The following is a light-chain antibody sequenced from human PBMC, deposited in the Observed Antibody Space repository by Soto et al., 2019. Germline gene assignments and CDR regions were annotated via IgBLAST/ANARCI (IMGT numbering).Light chain of an antibody. J-gene: IGKJ1*01. Sequence: DIQMTQSPSTLSASVGDRVTITCRASQSISNWLAWYQQKPGKAPKLLIYKASSLESGAPSRFSGSGSGTEFTLTIISLQPDDFATYYCQHYNIYPWTFGQGTKVEIK. V-gene: IGKV1-5*03. CDR1: QSISNW. CDR2: KAS. CDR3: QHYNIYPWT.